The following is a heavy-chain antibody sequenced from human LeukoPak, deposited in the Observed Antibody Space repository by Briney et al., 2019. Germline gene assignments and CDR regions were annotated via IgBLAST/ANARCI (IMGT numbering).Heavy chain of an antibody. Sequence: SETLSLTCTVSGGSISSHYWSWIRQPPGQGLEWIGFIYSSGSTNYNPSLKSRVTISVDTSKNHFSLELSSVTAADTAMYYCARTSSGYYDYWGQGTLVTVSS. V-gene: IGHV4-59*11. CDR3: ARTSSGYYDY. CDR1: GGSISSHY. D-gene: IGHD3-22*01. J-gene: IGHJ4*02. CDR2: IYSSGST.